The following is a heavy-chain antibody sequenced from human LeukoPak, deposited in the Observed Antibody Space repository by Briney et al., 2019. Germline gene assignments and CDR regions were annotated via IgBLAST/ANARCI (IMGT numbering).Heavy chain of an antibody. V-gene: IGHV4-59*01. CDR1: GGSFSGYY. D-gene: IGHD3-9*01. J-gene: IGHJ4*02. Sequence: SETLSLTCAVYGGSFSGYYWSWIRQPPGKGLEWIGYMYYNGSTNYNPSLKSRVSISVDTSKNQFSLKLNSVTAADTAVYYCARGRMQDFDTFDSWGQGTLVTVSS. CDR2: MYYNGST. CDR3: ARGRMQDFDTFDS.